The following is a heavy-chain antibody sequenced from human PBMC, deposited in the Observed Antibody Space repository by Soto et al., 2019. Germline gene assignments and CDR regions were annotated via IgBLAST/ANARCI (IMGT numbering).Heavy chain of an antibody. D-gene: IGHD6-6*01. CDR3: ARGSIAAPPGWFDP. J-gene: IGHJ5*02. CDR2: IYTSGST. CDR1: GGSISSYY. Sequence: SETLSLTCTVSGGSISSYYWSWIRQPAGKGLEWIGRIYTSGSTNYNPSLKSRVTMSVDTSKNQSSLKLSSVTAADTAVYYCARGSIAAPPGWFDPWGQGTLVTVSS. V-gene: IGHV4-4*07.